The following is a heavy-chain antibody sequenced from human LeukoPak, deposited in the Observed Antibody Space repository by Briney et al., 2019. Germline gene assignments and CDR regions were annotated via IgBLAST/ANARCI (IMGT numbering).Heavy chain of an antibody. CDR3: AREIGYSSSWSFRHYFDY. CDR2: INPNSGGT. CDR1: GYTFTGYY. Sequence: ASVKVSCKASGYTFTGYYMHWVRQAPGQGLEWMGWINPNSGGTNYAQEFQGRVAMTRDTSISTAYMELSRLRSDDTAVYYCAREIGYSSSWSFRHYFDYWGQGTLVTVSS. J-gene: IGHJ4*02. V-gene: IGHV1-2*02. D-gene: IGHD6-13*01.